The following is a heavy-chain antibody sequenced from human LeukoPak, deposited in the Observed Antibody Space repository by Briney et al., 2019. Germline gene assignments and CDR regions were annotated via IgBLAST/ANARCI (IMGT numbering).Heavy chain of an antibody. Sequence: GGSLRLSCAASGFTFSNAWMSWVRQAPGKGLEWVANIKQDGSEKYYVDSVKGRFTISRDNAKNSLYLQMNSLRAEDTAVYYCARGMVYYDSSGYLYYFDYWGQGTLVTVSS. J-gene: IGHJ4*02. CDR2: IKQDGSEK. D-gene: IGHD3-22*01. V-gene: IGHV3-7*01. CDR1: GFTFSNAW. CDR3: ARGMVYYDSSGYLYYFDY.